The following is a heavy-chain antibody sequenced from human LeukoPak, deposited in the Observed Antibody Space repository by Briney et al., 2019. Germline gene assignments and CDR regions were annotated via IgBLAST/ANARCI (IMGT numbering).Heavy chain of an antibody. D-gene: IGHD2-15*01. J-gene: IGHJ4*02. CDR2: ISSSSSYI. Sequence: GGSLRLSCGASGFTFSSYSTNWVRQAPGKGLEWISSISSSSSYIYYADSVKGRFTISRDNAKNSLYLQMNSLRAEDTAAYYCAIDHCSGGSCYNTYWGQGTLVTVSS. CDR1: GFTFSSYS. CDR3: AIDHCSGGSCYNTY. V-gene: IGHV3-21*01.